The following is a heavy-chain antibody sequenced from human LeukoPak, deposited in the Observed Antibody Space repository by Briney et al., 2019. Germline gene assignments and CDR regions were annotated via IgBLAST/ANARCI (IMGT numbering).Heavy chain of an antibody. D-gene: IGHD6-6*01. J-gene: IGHJ6*02. V-gene: IGHV4-31*03. Sequence: SETLSLTCTVSGGSISSGGYYWSWIRQHPGKGLEWIGYIYYSGSTYYNPSLKSRVTISVDTSKNQFSLKLSSVTAADTAVYYCARDASDPLRGTDVWGQGTTVTVSS. CDR3: ARDASDPLRGTDV. CDR1: GGSISSGGYY. CDR2: IYYSGST.